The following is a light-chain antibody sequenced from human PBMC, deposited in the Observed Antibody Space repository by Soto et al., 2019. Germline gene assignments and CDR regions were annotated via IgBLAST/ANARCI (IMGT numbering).Light chain of an antibody. CDR1: SSDVGGYNY. Sequence: QSALTQPASVSGSPGQSITISCTGTSSDVGGYNYVSWYQQHPGKAPKLMIYDVSNRPSGVSNRFSGSKSGNTASLTISGXXAXXEAXXYCSSYTSSSTLVVFGGGTKVTVL. CDR3: SSYTSSSTLVV. CDR2: DVS. J-gene: IGLJ2*01. V-gene: IGLV2-14*01.